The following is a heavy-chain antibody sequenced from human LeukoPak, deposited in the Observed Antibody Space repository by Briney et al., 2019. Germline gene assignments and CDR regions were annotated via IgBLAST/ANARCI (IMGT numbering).Heavy chain of an antibody. D-gene: IGHD6-25*01. Sequence: GGSLRLSCTASGFTFSSYTMNWVRQAPGKGLEWVSVIYSGGSTYYADSVKGRFTISRDNSKNTLYLQMNSLRAEDTAVYYCAGESAAVVPYWGQGTLVTVSS. J-gene: IGHJ4*02. CDR3: AGESAAVVPY. V-gene: IGHV3-53*01. CDR1: GFTFSSYT. CDR2: IYSGGST.